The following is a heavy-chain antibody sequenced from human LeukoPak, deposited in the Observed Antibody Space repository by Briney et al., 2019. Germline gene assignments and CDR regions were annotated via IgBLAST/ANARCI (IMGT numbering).Heavy chain of an antibody. CDR1: GGSISTSDW. CDR2: IYHSGST. CDR3: ARGRGSYDSSGYYVGFDY. J-gene: IGHJ4*02. D-gene: IGHD3-22*01. V-gene: IGHV4-4*02. Sequence: SETLSLTCAVSGGSISTSDWGSWVRQPPGKGLEWIGEIYHSGSTNYNPSLKSRVTISVDKSKNQFSLKLSSVTAADTAVYYCARGRGSYDSSGYYVGFDYWGQGTLVTVSS.